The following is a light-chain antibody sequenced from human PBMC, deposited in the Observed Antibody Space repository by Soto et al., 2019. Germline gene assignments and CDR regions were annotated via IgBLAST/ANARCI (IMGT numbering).Light chain of an antibody. V-gene: IGKV1-5*01. Sequence: DIQMTQSPSTLSASVGDRVTITCRASQSVSIWLAWYQKKPGKAPQVLICDASTLQSGVPSRFSGSGSGTEFTITINNLQTDDLATYICQQYKSYSAFGRGTKVDIK. CDR1: QSVSIW. CDR3: QQYKSYSA. CDR2: DAS. J-gene: IGKJ1*01.